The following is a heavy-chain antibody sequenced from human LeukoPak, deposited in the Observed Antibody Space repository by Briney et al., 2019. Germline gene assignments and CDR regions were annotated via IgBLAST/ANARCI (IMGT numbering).Heavy chain of an antibody. V-gene: IGHV3-48*03. CDR3: AKDQVVTPGGLYGMDV. CDR1: GFTFSSYE. J-gene: IGHJ6*02. D-gene: IGHD4-23*01. Sequence: HPGGSLRLSCAASGFTFSSYEMNWVRQAPGKGLEWVSYISSSGSTIYYADSVKGRFTISRDNSKNTLYLQMNSLRAEDTAVYYCAKDQVVTPGGLYGMDVWGQGTTVTVSS. CDR2: ISSSGSTI.